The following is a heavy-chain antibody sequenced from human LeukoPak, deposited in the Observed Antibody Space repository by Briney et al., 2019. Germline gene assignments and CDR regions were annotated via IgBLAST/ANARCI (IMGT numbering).Heavy chain of an antibody. Sequence: ASVKVSCKASGYTFTGYYMHWVRQAPGQGLEWMGWINPNSGDTKLTQNFQGRVTMTRDMSISTAYLELTSLRPDDTAVYYCARVTLDNSDSEDSTDYWGQGTLVTVSS. J-gene: IGHJ4*02. CDR1: GYTFTGYY. V-gene: IGHV1-2*02. CDR2: INPNSGDT. D-gene: IGHD3-22*01. CDR3: ARVTLDNSDSEDSTDY.